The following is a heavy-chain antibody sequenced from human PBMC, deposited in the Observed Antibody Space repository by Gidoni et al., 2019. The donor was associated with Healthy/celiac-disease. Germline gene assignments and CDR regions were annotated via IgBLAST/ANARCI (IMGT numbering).Heavy chain of an antibody. D-gene: IGHD6-6*01. CDR3: ARDKLAPRTCNWFEP. V-gene: IGHV1-3*01. Sequence: QVQLVQSGAEVKKPGASVKVSCKASGYTFTTYAIHWVRQAPGQRLEWMGWINGGNGNTKYSKKFQGRVTISRDTSASTAYMELSSLRSEDTAVYYCARDKLAPRTCNWFEPWGQGTLVTVSS. CDR2: INGGNGNT. CDR1: GYTFTTYA. J-gene: IGHJ5*02.